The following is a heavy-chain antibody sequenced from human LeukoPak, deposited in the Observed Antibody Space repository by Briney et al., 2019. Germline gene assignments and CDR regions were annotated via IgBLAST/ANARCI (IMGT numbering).Heavy chain of an antibody. J-gene: IGHJ4*02. CDR3: AKWGDYDVLTGYYVSDY. Sequence: GASLRLSCAASGFTFSNYAMSWVRQAPGKGLEWVSAITGGGSGIYYADSMKSRFTISRGNSKNTLYPQINSLRAEDTAVYYCAKWGDYDVLTGYYVSDYWGQGTLVTVSS. CDR1: GFTFSNYA. CDR2: ITGGGSGI. V-gene: IGHV3-23*01. D-gene: IGHD3-9*01.